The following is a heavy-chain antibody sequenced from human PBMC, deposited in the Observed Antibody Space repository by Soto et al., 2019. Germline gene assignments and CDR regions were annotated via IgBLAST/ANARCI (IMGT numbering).Heavy chain of an antibody. D-gene: IGHD3-22*01. J-gene: IGHJ4*02. V-gene: IGHV3-74*01. CDR1: GFTFSCYS. CDR3: VRARSYNYGYWDY. Sequence: GGSLRLSCAASGFTFSCYSMHWVRQSPGKGLVWVSRIKTDGSNTYYADSVKGRFTISRDNAKNTLFRQMNSLRAEDTAVYFCVRARSYNYGYWDYWAQGTLVTVSS. CDR2: IKTDGSNT.